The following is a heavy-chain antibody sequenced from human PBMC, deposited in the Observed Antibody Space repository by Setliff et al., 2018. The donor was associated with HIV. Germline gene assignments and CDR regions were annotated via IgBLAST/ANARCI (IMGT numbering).Heavy chain of an antibody. CDR2: IFYRGST. Sequence: LSLTCTVSNGSISSGNHYWSWIRQHPGKGLEWIGYIFYRGSTYYNPSLKSRASLSIDTSKNYFSLKLTSVTAADTAMYFCARAGHYDFLGGFSAQPLDPWGRGILVTVSS. J-gene: IGHJ5*02. V-gene: IGHV4-31*03. D-gene: IGHD3-3*01. CDR1: NGSISSGNHY. CDR3: ARAGHYDFLGGFSAQPLDP.